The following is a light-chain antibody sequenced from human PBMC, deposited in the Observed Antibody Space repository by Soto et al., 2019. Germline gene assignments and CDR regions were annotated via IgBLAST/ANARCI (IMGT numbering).Light chain of an antibody. J-gene: IGKJ1*01. CDR3: QQYDVWPPMWT. CDR1: QSVSDN. V-gene: IGKV3-15*01. Sequence: EIVMTQSPATLSVSPGERATLSCTASQSVSDNFAWYQQKPGQAPRLLIRGASTRATGIPARFRGSGSGTEFTLTITSLQSEDSAMYYCQQYDVWPPMWTFGQGTKVEIK. CDR2: GAS.